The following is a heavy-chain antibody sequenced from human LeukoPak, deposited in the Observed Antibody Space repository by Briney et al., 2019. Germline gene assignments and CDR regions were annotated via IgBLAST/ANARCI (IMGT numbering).Heavy chain of an antibody. J-gene: IGHJ6*03. CDR3: ASAPYYYYYYYMDV. Sequence: GGSLRLSCATSGFTFSPYSFNWVRQAPGKGLEWVAFIRYDGSNKYYADSVKGRFTISRDNSKNTLYLQMNSLRAEDTAVYYCASAPYYYYYYYMDVWGKGTTVTISS. V-gene: IGHV3-30*02. CDR1: GFTFSPYS. CDR2: IRYDGSNK.